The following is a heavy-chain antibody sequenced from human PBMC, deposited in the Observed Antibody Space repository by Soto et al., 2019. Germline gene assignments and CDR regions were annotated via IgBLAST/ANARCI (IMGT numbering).Heavy chain of an antibody. CDR1: GGSISSYY. V-gene: IGHV4-59*08. D-gene: IGHD6-13*01. Sequence: PSETLSLTCTVSGGSISSYYLIWIRQPPGKGLEWIGYIYYSGSTNYNPSLKSRVTISVDTSKNQFSLKLSSVTAADTAVYYCARVGSSWHNWFDPWGQGTLVTVSS. CDR2: IYYSGST. CDR3: ARVGSSWHNWFDP. J-gene: IGHJ5*02.